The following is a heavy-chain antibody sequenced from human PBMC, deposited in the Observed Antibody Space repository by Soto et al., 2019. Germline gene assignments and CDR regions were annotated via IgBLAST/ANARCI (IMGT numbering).Heavy chain of an antibody. D-gene: IGHD4-17*01. CDR2: IIPILGIA. CDR3: ASLVDYGDYDYYYYYMDV. V-gene: IGHV1-69*02. Sequence: ASVKVSCKASGGTFSSYTISWVRQAPGQGLEWMGRIIPILGIANYAQKFQGRVTITADKSTSTAYMELSSLRSEDTAVYYCASLVDYGDYDYYYYYMDVWGKGTTVTVSS. J-gene: IGHJ6*03. CDR1: GGTFSSYT.